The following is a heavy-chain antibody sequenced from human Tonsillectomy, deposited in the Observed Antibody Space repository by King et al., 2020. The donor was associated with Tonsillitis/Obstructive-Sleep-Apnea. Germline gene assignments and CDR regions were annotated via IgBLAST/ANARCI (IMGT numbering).Heavy chain of an antibody. J-gene: IGHJ3*02. CDR2: ISNDGTNK. CDR3: ARDYLGDRGAFDI. CDR1: GFTFSSYV. Sequence: VQLVESGGGVVQPGRSLRLSCAASGFTFSSYVMHWVRQGPGKGLEWVAVISNDGTNKYHADSVKGRFTISRDNSKNTLYLQMNSLRAEDTAVYYCARDYLGDRGAFDIWGQGTMVTVSS. V-gene: IGHV3-30*04. D-gene: IGHD3-16*01.